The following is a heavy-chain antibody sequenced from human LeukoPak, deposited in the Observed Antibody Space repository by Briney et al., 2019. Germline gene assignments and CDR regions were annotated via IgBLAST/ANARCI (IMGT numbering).Heavy chain of an antibody. J-gene: IGHJ6*03. V-gene: IGHV4-4*07. CDR2: IYTSGST. CDR3: TRDFGTQWLVYMDV. D-gene: IGHD6-19*01. Sequence: SETLSLTCTVSGGSISSYYWSWIRQPAGKGLEWIGRIYTSGSTNYNPSLKSRVTMSVDTSKNQFSLKLSSVTAADTAVYYCTRDFGTQWLVYMDVWGKGTTVTISS. CDR1: GGSISSYY.